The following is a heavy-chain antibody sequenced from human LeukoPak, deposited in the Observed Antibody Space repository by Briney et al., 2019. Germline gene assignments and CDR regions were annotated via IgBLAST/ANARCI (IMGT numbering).Heavy chain of an antibody. CDR3: AKGGYYDFWSGSYYMDV. D-gene: IGHD3-3*01. J-gene: IGHJ6*03. V-gene: IGHV3-23*01. CDR2: ISGSGGST. CDR1: GFTFSSYA. Sequence: GALRLSCAASGFTFSSYAMSWVRQAPGKGLEWVSAISGSGGSTYYADSVKGRFTISRDNSKNTLYLQMNSLRAEDTAVYYCAKGGYYDFWSGSYYMDVWGKGTTVTVSS.